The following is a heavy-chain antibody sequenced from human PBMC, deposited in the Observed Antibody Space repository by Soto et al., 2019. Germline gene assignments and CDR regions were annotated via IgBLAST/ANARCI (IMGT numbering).Heavy chain of an antibody. CDR3: AREAAGAGYNWFDP. J-gene: IGHJ5*02. CDR1: GYTFTSYA. V-gene: IGHV1-3*01. Sequence: ASVKVSCKASGYTFTSYAMHWVRQAPGQRLEWMGWINAGNGNTKYSQKFQGRVTITRDTSASTAYMELSSLRSEDTAVYYCAREAAGAGYNWFDPWGQGTLVTVSS. CDR2: INAGNGNT. D-gene: IGHD1-26*01.